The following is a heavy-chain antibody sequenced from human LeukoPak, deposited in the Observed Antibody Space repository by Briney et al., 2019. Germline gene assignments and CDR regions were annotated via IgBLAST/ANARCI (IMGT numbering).Heavy chain of an antibody. J-gene: IGHJ4*02. CDR2: TYHRSKWYN. D-gene: IGHD6-19*01. Sequence: QTLSLTCAISGDSVSSNSASWNWIRQSPSRGLEWLGRTYHRSKWYNDYAVSVKSRMTINADTSKNQFSVQLNSVTPEDTAVYYCARGGSYITVSLFANWGQGTLVTVSS. CDR1: GDSVSSNSAS. CDR3: ARGGSYITVSLFAN. V-gene: IGHV6-1*01.